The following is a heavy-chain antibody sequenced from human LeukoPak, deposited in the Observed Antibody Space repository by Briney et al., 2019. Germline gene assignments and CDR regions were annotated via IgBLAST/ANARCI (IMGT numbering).Heavy chain of an antibody. V-gene: IGHV3-30*04. CDR3: AKGGPYSRSGWAEYYYIDV. J-gene: IGHJ6*03. D-gene: IGHD6-13*01. CDR2: ILSVGSNK. Sequence: PGGSRRPSCGVSGSTFSSYAMHWVRQAPGKGLGWGASILSVGSNKYYADSVKGRFTISRDNPTNPPYLQMASRRAEGTAVYDCAKGGPYSRSGWAEYYYIDVWGKGTTVTVSS. CDR1: GSTFSSYA.